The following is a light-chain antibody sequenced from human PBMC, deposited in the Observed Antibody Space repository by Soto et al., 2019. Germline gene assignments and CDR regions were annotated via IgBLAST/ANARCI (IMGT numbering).Light chain of an antibody. CDR3: QQYNSYPWA. CDR2: KAS. J-gene: IGKJ1*01. Sequence: DIQMTQSPSTLSASVGDRVTITCRASQSISSWLAWYQQKPGKAPKLLIYKASSLESGVPSRFSGSGSGTEFTLTISSLQPDDFETYYCQQYNSYPWAFGQWTKVEIK. V-gene: IGKV1-5*03. CDR1: QSISSW.